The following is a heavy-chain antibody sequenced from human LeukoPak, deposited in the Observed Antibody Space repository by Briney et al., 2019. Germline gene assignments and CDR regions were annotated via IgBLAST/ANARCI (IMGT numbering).Heavy chain of an antibody. V-gene: IGHV4-59*01. Sequence: SETLSLTCTVSGGSISSYYWSWIRQPPGKGLEWIGYIYYSGSTNYNPSLKSRVTISVDTSKNQFSLKLSSVTAADTAVYYCARGRNFWSGYPPNYFDYWGQGTLVTVSS. CDR2: IYYSGST. J-gene: IGHJ4*02. D-gene: IGHD3-3*01. CDR1: GGSISSYY. CDR3: ARGRNFWSGYPPNYFDY.